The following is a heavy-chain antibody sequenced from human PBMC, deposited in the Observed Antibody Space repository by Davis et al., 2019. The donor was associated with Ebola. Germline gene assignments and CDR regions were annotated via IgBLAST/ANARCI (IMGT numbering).Heavy chain of an antibody. D-gene: IGHD3-10*01. CDR3: ARGPKRGWLDP. CDR2: ISAGGTAP. J-gene: IGHJ5*02. Sequence: GESLKISCAASGFTFNNYGISWVRQAPGKGLEWVSSISAGGTAPYYADSVKGRFTISRDNSKNTLFLHLTADETAVYYCARGPKRGWLDPWGQGTLVTVSP. CDR1: GFTFNNYG. V-gene: IGHV3-23*01.